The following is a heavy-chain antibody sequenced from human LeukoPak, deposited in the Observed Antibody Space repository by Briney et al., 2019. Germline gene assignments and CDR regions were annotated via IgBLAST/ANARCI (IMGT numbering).Heavy chain of an antibody. Sequence: SETLSLTCTVSGGSISSYYWSWIRQPPGKGQEWIGNIYYTGNTNYNPPLKSRVTMSVDTSKNQFSLKLSSVTAADTAFYYCARQRAIGSSIDPWGQGTLVTVSS. CDR3: ARQRAIGSSIDP. J-gene: IGHJ5*02. D-gene: IGHD6-13*01. CDR2: IYYTGNT. CDR1: GGSISSYY. V-gene: IGHV4-59*08.